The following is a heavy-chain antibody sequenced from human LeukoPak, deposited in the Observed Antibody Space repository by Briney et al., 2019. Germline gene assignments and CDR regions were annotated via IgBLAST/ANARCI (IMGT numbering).Heavy chain of an antibody. CDR2: IRSKANSYAT. Sequence: GGSLRLSCAASGFTFSGSAMHWVRQASGKGLEWVGRIRSKANSYATAYAASVKGRFTISRDDSKNTAYLQMNSLKTEDTAVYYCTSSGSGNSYGPGYYYYYYYMDVWGKGTTVTVSS. CDR3: TSSGSGNSYGPGYYYYYYYMDV. D-gene: IGHD5-18*01. J-gene: IGHJ6*03. CDR1: GFTFSGSA. V-gene: IGHV3-73*01.